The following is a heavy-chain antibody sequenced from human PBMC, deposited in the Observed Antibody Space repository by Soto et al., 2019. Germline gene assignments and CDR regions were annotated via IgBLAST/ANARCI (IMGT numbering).Heavy chain of an antibody. CDR2: VYHSGTT. D-gene: IGHD3-22*01. J-gene: IGHJ4*02. Sequence: SETLSLTCAVSAGSISSSNWWRWVRQPPGGGLGWIGEVYHSGTTNYNPYLKSRVTILVDKSKNQFSPRLTSVTAADTAVYYCARINGYHTAYWGQETLAPVPS. V-gene: IGHV4-4*02. CDR3: ARINGYHTAY. CDR1: AGSISSSNW.